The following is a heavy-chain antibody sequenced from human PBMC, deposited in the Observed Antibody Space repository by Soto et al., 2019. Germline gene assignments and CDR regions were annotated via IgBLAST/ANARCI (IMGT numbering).Heavy chain of an antibody. Sequence: GGSLRLSCAASGFTFSTYAMAWVRQAPGKGLEWVSGVSGSGGNTHSADSVKGRFAISRDNSKNMLYLQMNSLRAEDTAVYYCATGLDTSKSGYWGQGTLVTVSS. CDR1: GFTFSTYA. CDR3: ATGLDTSKSGY. CDR2: VSGSGGNT. J-gene: IGHJ4*02. V-gene: IGHV3-23*01. D-gene: IGHD5-18*01.